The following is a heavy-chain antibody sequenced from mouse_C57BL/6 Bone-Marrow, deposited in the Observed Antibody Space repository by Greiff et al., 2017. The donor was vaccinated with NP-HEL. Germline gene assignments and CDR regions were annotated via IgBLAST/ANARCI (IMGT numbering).Heavy chain of an antibody. Sequence: QVQLQQPGAELVMPGASVKLSCKASGYTFTSYWMHWVKQRPGQGLEWIGEIDPSDSYTNYNQKFKGKSTLTVDTSSSTAYMQLSSLTSEDSAVYSCASLADGYYWFSYWCQGTLVTVSA. CDR2: IDPSDSYT. D-gene: IGHD2-3*01. V-gene: IGHV1-69*01. J-gene: IGHJ3*01. CDR1: GYTFTSYW. CDR3: ASLADGYYWFSY.